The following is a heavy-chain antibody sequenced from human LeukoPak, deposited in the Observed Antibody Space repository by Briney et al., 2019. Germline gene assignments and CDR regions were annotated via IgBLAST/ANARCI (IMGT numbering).Heavy chain of an antibody. J-gene: IGHJ4*02. CDR3: ARDTYGSGLFDY. CDR1: GGSINSYY. V-gene: IGHV4-59*01. Sequence: SETLSLTCTVSGGSINSYYWSWIRQPPGKGLEWIGYINDSGSTNYNPSLKSRVTISVDTSKNHFSLKLSSVTAADTAVYFCARDTYGSGLFDYWGQGTLVTVSS. CDR2: INDSGST. D-gene: IGHD3-10*01.